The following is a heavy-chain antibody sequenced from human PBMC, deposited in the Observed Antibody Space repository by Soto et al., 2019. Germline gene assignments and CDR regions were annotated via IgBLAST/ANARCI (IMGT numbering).Heavy chain of an antibody. J-gene: IGHJ6*03. CDR2: IYYSGST. V-gene: IGHV4-59*01. Sequence: QVQLQESGPGLVKPSETLYLTCTVSGGSLSRYFWSWIRQPPGKGLEWIGYIYYSGSTNYNPSLKGRVTISVDTSKNQFSLNLRSATAADTAVYYCAREAVKDDFWSGYYSPYYYYYLDVWGKGTTVTVSS. CDR3: AREAVKDDFWSGYYSPYYYYYLDV. CDR1: GGSLSRYF. D-gene: IGHD3-3*01.